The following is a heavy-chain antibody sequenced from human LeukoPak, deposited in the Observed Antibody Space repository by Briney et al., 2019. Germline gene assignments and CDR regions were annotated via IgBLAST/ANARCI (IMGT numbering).Heavy chain of an antibody. J-gene: IGHJ4*02. V-gene: IGHV1-69*04. Sequence: ASVKVSCKASGGTFSSYAISWVRQAPGQGREWMGRIIPILGIANYAQKFQGRVTITADKSTSTAYMELSSLRSEDTAVYYCAQSSRDGYNYWGQGTLATVSS. CDR3: AQSSRDGYNY. D-gene: IGHD5-24*01. CDR1: GGTFSSYA. CDR2: IIPILGIA.